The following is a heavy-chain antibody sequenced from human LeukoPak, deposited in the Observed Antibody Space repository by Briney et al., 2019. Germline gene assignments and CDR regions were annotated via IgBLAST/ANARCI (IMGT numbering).Heavy chain of an antibody. CDR3: AKVEQRFPYFDY. Sequence: GGSLRLSCAASGFTFSSYAMSWVRQAPGKGLEWVSAISGSGGSTYYADSVKGRFTTSRDNSKNTLYLQMNSLRAEDTAVYYCAKVEQRFPYFDYWGQGTLVTVSS. V-gene: IGHV3-23*01. CDR1: GFTFSSYA. D-gene: IGHD1/OR15-1a*01. CDR2: ISGSGGST. J-gene: IGHJ4*02.